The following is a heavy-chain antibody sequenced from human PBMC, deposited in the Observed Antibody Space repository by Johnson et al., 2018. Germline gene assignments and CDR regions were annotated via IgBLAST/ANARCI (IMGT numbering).Heavy chain of an antibody. J-gene: IGHJ3*02. Sequence: VQLVESGGGLVQPGGSLILSCAASGFTVSSNYMSWVRQAPGKGLEWVSVIYSGCSTYYADSVKGRFTFSRDNSKTTRYLQMDSRRPEDRAMYYWAAPVVTAHGNAVDMWGQGTMV. CDR1: GFTVSSNY. CDR3: AAPVVTAHGNAVDM. V-gene: IGHV3-66*02. D-gene: IGHD2-21*02. CDR2: IYSGCST.